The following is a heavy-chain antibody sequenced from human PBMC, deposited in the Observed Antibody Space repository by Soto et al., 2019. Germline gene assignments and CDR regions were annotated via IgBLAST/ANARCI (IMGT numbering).Heavy chain of an antibody. Sequence: EVQLLESGGGLVQPGGSLRLSCAASGFTFSSYAMSWVLQAPGKGLEWVSAVTAGRGGTYYADSVKGRFTISRDNSKNTLYLQMNSLRAEDTAVYYCANPSYGNYYYYYGMDVWGQGTTVTVSS. CDR3: ANPSYGNYYYYYGMDV. CDR2: VTAGRGGT. CDR1: GFTFSSYA. V-gene: IGHV3-23*01. J-gene: IGHJ6*02. D-gene: IGHD5-18*01.